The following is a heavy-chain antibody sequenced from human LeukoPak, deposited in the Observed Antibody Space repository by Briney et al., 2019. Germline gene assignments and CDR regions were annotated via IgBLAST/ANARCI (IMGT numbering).Heavy chain of an antibody. Sequence: ASVKVSCKASGYTFTGYHMHWVRQAPGQGLEWMGWINPNSGGTNYAQKFQGRVTMTRDTSISTAYMELSRLRSDDTAVYYCAGGYSYGYGFFTYFDYWGQGTLVTVSS. J-gene: IGHJ4*02. CDR1: GYTFTGYH. CDR3: AGGYSYGYGFFTYFDY. CDR2: INPNSGGT. V-gene: IGHV1-2*02. D-gene: IGHD5-18*01.